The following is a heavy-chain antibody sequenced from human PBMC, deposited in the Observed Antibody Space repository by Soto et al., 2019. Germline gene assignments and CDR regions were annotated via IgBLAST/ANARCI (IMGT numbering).Heavy chain of an antibody. CDR1: GGSISSGDYY. CDR2: IYFSGTT. V-gene: IGHV4-31*03. D-gene: IGHD3-22*01. Sequence: SETLSLTCTVSGGSISSGDYYWSWIRQHPGKGLEWIGTIYFSGTTYYNPSLKSRVTISVDTSKNQFSLNLSSVTAADTAVYYCARRDRSGFSYWLDTWGQGTLVTV. CDR3: ARRDRSGFSYWLDT. J-gene: IGHJ5*02.